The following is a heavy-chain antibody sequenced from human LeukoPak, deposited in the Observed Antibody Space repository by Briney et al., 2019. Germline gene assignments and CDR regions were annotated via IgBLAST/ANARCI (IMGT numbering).Heavy chain of an antibody. CDR3: ASLVTYYYDSSGSRAFDI. J-gene: IGHJ3*02. CDR2: ISSSSSYI. V-gene: IGHV3-21*01. Sequence: GGSLRLSCAASGFTFSSYSMNWVRQAPGKGLEWVSSISSSSSYIYYADSVKGRFTISRDNAKNSLYLQMNSLRAEDTAVYYCASLVTYYYDSSGSRAFDIWGQGTMVTVSS. CDR1: GFTFSSYS. D-gene: IGHD3-22*01.